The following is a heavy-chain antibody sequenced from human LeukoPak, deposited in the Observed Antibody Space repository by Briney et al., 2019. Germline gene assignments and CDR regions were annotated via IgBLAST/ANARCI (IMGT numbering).Heavy chain of an antibody. D-gene: IGHD3-22*01. V-gene: IGHV3-21*01. J-gene: IGHJ4*02. Sequence: PGGSLRLSCAASGFTFSSYSMNWVRQAPGKGLEWVSSISSSSSYIYYADSVKGRFTISRDNAKNSLYLQMNSLRAEDTAVYYCARNYYDSSAYRYFDCWGQGTLVTVSS. CDR1: GFTFSSYS. CDR3: ARNYYDSSAYRYFDC. CDR2: ISSSSSYI.